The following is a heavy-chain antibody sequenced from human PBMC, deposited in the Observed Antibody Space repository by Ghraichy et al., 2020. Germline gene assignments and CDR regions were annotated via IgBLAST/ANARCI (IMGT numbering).Heavy chain of an antibody. V-gene: IGHV4-34*01. Sequence: SETLSLTCAVYGGSFSGYYWSWIRQPPGKGLEWIGEINHSGSTNYNPSLKSRVTISVDTSKNQFSLKLSSVTAADTVVYYCARGGRDSDYWGQGTLVTVSS. D-gene: IGHD3-22*01. J-gene: IGHJ4*02. CDR3: ARGGRDSDY. CDR2: INHSGST. CDR1: GGSFSGYY.